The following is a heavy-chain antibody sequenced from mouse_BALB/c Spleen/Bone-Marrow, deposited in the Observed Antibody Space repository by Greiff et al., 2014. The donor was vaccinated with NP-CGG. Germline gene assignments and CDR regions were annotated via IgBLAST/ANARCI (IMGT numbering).Heavy chain of an antibody. CDR3: AREGSY. J-gene: IGHJ3*01. Sequence: QVQLQQPGAELVRPGTSVKMSCKAAGYTFTNYWLGWIQQRPGHGLEWIGDIYCGGGYTNYNEKLKGKAPMTADTSSNTTYMHLSSLTSEDAAIYYCAREGSYWGQGTRVTVSA. V-gene: IGHV1-63*02. CDR1: GYTFTNYW. CDR2: IYCGGGYT.